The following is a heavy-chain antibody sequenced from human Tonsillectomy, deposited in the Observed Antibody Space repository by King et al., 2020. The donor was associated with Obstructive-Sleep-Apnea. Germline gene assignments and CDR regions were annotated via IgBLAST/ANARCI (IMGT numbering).Heavy chain of an antibody. CDR3: ARENRYSTYRSVGA. V-gene: IGHV4-39*07. J-gene: IGHJ5*02. CDR1: GGSISSSSFY. D-gene: IGHD6-25*01. CDR2: IYYSGST. Sequence: QLQESGPRLVKPSETLSLTCTVSGGSISSSSFYWGWIRQPPGKGLEWIGSIYYSGSTHYNPSLKSRVTLSVDTSKNQFSLKLSSVTAADTAVYYFARENRYSTYRSVGAWGQGILVTVSS.